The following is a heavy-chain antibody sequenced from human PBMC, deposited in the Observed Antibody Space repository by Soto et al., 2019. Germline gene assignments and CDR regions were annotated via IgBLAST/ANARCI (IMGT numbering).Heavy chain of an antibody. CDR3: ANTVSGWSSRIFDS. CDR1: GFTFNNYA. J-gene: IGHJ4*02. Sequence: EVQLLESGGGLVQPGGSLRLSCAASGFTFNNYAMTWVRQAPGKGLEWVSGISISGGTTYYADSVKGRFTISRDSSKDTMYLQMNSLRAEDTAVYYCANTVSGWSSRIFDSWGQGTLVTVSS. D-gene: IGHD6-19*01. V-gene: IGHV3-23*01. CDR2: ISISGGTT.